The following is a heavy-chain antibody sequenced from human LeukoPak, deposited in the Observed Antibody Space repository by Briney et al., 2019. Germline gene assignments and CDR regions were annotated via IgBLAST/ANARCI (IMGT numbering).Heavy chain of an antibody. D-gene: IGHD5-12*01. CDR3: ARRRDRGYDFDY. J-gene: IGHJ4*02. CDR1: GGSNSGGDYY. CDR2: IYYSGST. Sequence: PSQTLSLTCTVSGGSNSGGDYYWSWIRQHPGKGLEWIGYIYYSGSTYYNPSLKSRLTISVDTSKSQFSLRLSSVTAADTAVYYCARRRDRGYDFDYWGQGTLVTVSS. V-gene: IGHV4-31*03.